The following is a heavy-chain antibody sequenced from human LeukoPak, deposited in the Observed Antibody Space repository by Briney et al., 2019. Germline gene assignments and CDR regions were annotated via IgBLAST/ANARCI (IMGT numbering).Heavy chain of an antibody. Sequence: GGSLRLSCAASGFTFSNYEMNWVRQAPGKGLEWLSYISSSGSTIYYADSVKGRFTVSRDKAKNSLYLQMNSLGAEDMALYYCAREGAGIMVRGVILDYWGQGALVTVSS. V-gene: IGHV3-48*03. CDR1: GFTFSNYE. CDR2: ISSSGSTI. D-gene: IGHD3-10*01. CDR3: AREGAGIMVRGVILDY. J-gene: IGHJ4*02.